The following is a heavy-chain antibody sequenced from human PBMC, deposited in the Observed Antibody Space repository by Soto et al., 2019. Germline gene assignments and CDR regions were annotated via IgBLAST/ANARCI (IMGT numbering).Heavy chain of an antibody. CDR3: ARDRRPRHPNYYYCNGMDV. V-gene: IGHV1-69*12. J-gene: IGHJ6*02. CDR2: IIPIFGTV. CDR1: GGTFSSYA. Sequence: QVQLVQSGAEVKKPGSSVKVSCKASGGTFSSYAISWVRQAPGQGLEWTGGIIPIFGTVKYARKSHGRVTIQADESASTDYMDVSRLISGDTAVYYCARDRRPRHPNYYYCNGMDVWGHGATAAVSS.